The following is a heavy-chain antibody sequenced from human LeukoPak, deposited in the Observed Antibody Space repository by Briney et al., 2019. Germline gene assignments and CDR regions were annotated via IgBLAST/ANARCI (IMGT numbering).Heavy chain of an antibody. Sequence: SETLSLTCTVSGGSISSYYWSWVRQPPGKGLEGIGYIYYSGSTNYNPSLTSRVTISVDTSKNQFSLKLSSVTAADTAVYYCASFHWWEPSQYYWGQGTLVTVSS. CDR3: ASFHWWEPSQYY. D-gene: IGHD1-26*01. J-gene: IGHJ4*02. CDR2: IYYSGST. CDR1: GGSISSYY. V-gene: IGHV4-59*01.